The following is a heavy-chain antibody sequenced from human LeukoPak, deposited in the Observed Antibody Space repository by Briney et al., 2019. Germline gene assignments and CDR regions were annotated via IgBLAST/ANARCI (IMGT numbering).Heavy chain of an antibody. CDR3: VRIMYSSGWHWFDP. V-gene: IGHV3-11*03. J-gene: IGHJ5*02. Sequence: GGSLRLSCAASGFTFSDYYMSWIRQAPGKGLEWVSYISSSSSYTNYADSVKGRFTISRDNAKNSLYLQMNSLRADDTAVYYCVRIMYSSGWHWFDPWGQGTLVTVSS. CDR1: GFTFSDYY. D-gene: IGHD6-19*01. CDR2: ISSSSSYT.